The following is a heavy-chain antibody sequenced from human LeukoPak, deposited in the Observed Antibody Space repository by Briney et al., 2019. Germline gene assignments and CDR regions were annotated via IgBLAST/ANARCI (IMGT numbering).Heavy chain of an antibody. J-gene: IGHJ4*02. CDR3: ARDRGYCTGGSCYRYFEK. Sequence: SGGSLRLSCATSGFTFNLYSISWLRQAPGKGLDWVSYISNTADTQYYADSVKGRFTISRDSAENSVYLQMNTLRAEDTAVYYCARDRGYCTGGSCYRYFEKWGQGTLVTVSS. D-gene: IGHD2-15*01. CDR1: GFTFNLYS. CDR2: ISNTADTQ. V-gene: IGHV3-48*01.